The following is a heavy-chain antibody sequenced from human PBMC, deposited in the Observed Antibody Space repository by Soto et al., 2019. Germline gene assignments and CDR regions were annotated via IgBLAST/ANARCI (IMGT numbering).Heavy chain of an antibody. CDR2: IYYSGST. D-gene: IGHD3-16*01. Sequence: XATLSLTCTVCGGCISSSSYYGGGIRQPPGKGLEWIGSIYYSGSTYYNPSLKSRVTISVDTSKNQFSLKLSSVTAADTAVYYCARLSDVFGAFDIWGQGTMVTVSS. CDR1: GGCISSSSYY. J-gene: IGHJ3*02. CDR3: ARLSDVFGAFDI. V-gene: IGHV4-39*01.